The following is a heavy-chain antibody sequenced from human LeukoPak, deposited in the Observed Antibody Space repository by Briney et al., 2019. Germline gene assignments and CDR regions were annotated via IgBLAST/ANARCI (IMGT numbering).Heavy chain of an antibody. D-gene: IGHD6-19*01. CDR1: GYTFTGYY. J-gene: IGHJ5*02. V-gene: IGHV1-2*02. CDR2: VNPNSGGT. Sequence: ASVKVSCKASGYTFTGYYMYWVRQAPGQGLELMGWVNPNSGGTNYAQKFQGRVTMTRDTSISTAYMELSRLRSDDTAVYYCARGIAVAPNWFDPWGQGTLVTVSS. CDR3: ARGIAVAPNWFDP.